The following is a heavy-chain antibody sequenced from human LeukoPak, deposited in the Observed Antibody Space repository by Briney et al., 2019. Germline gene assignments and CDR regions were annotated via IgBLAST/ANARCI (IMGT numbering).Heavy chain of an antibody. J-gene: IGHJ3*02. CDR3: ARASLRYFDSWGAFDI. V-gene: IGHV3-21*01. D-gene: IGHD3-9*01. CDR1: GFTFSSYS. Sequence: GGSLRLSCAASGFTFSSYSMNWVRQAPGKGLEWVSSISSSSSYIYYADSVKGRFTISRDNAKNSLYLQMSSLRAEDTAVYYCARASLRYFDSWGAFDIWGQGTMVTVSS. CDR2: ISSSSSYI.